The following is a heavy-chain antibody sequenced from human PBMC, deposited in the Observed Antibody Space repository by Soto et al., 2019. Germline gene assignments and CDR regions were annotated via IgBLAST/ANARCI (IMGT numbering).Heavy chain of an antibody. J-gene: IGHJ5*02. D-gene: IGHD6-19*01. CDR2: VSGSGGST. V-gene: IGHV3-23*01. CDR3: AKDINNGWTKNSFHP. CDR1: GFTFNRYA. Sequence: GGSLRLSCAASGFTFNRYAMSWVRQAPGKGLEWVSAVSGSGGSTSYSDSVKGRFTISRDNSKNTLYLQMNSLRAEDTAVYYCAKDINNGWTKNSFHPWGQGTLVTVSS.